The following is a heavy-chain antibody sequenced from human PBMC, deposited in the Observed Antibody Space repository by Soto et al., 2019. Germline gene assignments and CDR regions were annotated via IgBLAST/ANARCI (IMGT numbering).Heavy chain of an antibody. Sequence: VQVVQSEAEAKKPGSSVKLSCEVSGVTFSNAAFSWVRQAPGQGLEWMGGIIPIFGGAKYAQKFKGRVEITADELTDILYMEVTSLTIDDTAVYFCARDEQYRHQAIITEYFGMDVWGQGTTVTVS. D-gene: IGHD2-2*02. CDR1: GVTFSNAA. J-gene: IGHJ6*02. CDR3: ARDEQYRHQAIITEYFGMDV. V-gene: IGHV1-69*01. CDR2: IIPIFGGA.